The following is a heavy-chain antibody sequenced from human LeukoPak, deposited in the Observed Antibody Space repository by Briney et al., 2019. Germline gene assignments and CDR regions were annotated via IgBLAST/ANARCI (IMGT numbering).Heavy chain of an antibody. Sequence: GGSLRLSCAASGFTFSSYAMSWVRQAPGKGLEWVSAISGSGGSTYYADSVKGRFTISRDNSKNTLYLQMNSLRAEDTAVYYCAKDHAPYSGSYYRFYPFDYWGQRTLVTVSS. D-gene: IGHD1-26*01. V-gene: IGHV3-23*01. CDR3: AKDHAPYSGSYYRFYPFDY. CDR2: ISGSGGST. CDR1: GFTFSSYA. J-gene: IGHJ4*02.